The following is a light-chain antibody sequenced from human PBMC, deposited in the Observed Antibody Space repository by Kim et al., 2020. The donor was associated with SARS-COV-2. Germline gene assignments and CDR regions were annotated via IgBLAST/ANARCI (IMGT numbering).Light chain of an antibody. Sequence: DIQMTQSPSTLSASVGDRVTITCRASQNIDNWMAWYQQKPGKAPKIMIYRASNLESWVPSRFSGSGSGTEFTLTISTLQPDDFATYHCQQFFRYPRTFGQGTKVDIK. V-gene: IGKV1-5*03. CDR3: QQFFRYPRT. CDR2: RAS. CDR1: QNIDNW. J-gene: IGKJ1*01.